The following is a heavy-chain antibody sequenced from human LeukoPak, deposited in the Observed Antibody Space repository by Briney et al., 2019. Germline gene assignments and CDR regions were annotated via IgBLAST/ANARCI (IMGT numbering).Heavy chain of an antibody. D-gene: IGHD5-18*01. Sequence: GGSLRLSCAASGFTFSSFWMNWVRQAPGKGLEWVANIKQDGSERNYVDSVKGRSTISRDNAKNSLFLQMSSLRVEDTAVYYCARGGTRGYSPVVYWGQGILVTVSS. CDR1: GFTFSSFW. CDR3: ARGGTRGYSPVVY. J-gene: IGHJ4*02. V-gene: IGHV3-7*03. CDR2: IKQDGSER.